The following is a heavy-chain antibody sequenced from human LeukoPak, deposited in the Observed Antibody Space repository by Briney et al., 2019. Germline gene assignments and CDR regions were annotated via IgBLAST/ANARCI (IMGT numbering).Heavy chain of an antibody. CDR2: INPNSGGT. Sequence: ASVKVSCKASGYTFTGYYMRWVRQAPGQGLEWMGWINPNSGGTNYAQKFQGWVTMTRDTSISTAYMELSRLRSDDTAVYYCARDGLVRGWYEAYYYYGMDVWGQGTTVTVSS. D-gene: IGHD6-19*01. J-gene: IGHJ6*02. CDR3: ARDGLVRGWYEAYYYYGMDV. V-gene: IGHV1-2*04. CDR1: GYTFTGYY.